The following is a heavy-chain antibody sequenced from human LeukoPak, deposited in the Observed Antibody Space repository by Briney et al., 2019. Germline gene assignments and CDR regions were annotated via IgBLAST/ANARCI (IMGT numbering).Heavy chain of an antibody. V-gene: IGHV4-34*01. J-gene: IGHJ4*01. CDR3: ARLYDSSGYYFDY. CDR2: INHSGST. CDR1: GGSFSGYC. D-gene: IGHD3-22*01. Sequence: SETLSLTCAVYGGSFSGYCWSWIRQPPGKGLEWIGEINHSGSTNYNPSLKSRVTISVDTSKNQFSLKLSSVTAADTAVYYCARLYDSSGYYFDYWGHGTLVTVSS.